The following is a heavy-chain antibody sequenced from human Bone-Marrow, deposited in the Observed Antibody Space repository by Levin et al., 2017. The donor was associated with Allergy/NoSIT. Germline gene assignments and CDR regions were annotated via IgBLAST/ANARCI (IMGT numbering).Heavy chain of an antibody. V-gene: IGHV4-39*01. CDR3: ARLADYVWGSYRTDFDY. CDR2: VYYSGTT. CDR1: GDSVGSSRYY. D-gene: IGHD3-16*02. J-gene: IGHJ4*02. Sequence: PSETLSLTCSVSGDSVGSSRYYWGWVRQPPGKGLQWIGTVYYSGTTDYNPSLKTRVATSLDASKNQLSLQLTSVTAADTAVYYCARLADYVWGSYRTDFDYWGQGILVTVSS.